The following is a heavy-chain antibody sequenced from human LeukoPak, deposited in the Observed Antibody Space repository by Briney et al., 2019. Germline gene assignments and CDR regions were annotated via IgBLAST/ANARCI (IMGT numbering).Heavy chain of an antibody. CDR3: ARAQPHYYDSSGYRNWFDP. J-gene: IGHJ5*02. Sequence: SETLSLTCAVYGGSFSGYYWSWIRQAPGKGLEWIGEINHSGSTNYNPSLKSRVTISVDTSKNQFSLKLSSVTAADTAVYYCARAQPHYYDSSGYRNWFDPWGQGTLVTASS. CDR2: INHSGST. CDR1: GGSFSGYY. V-gene: IGHV4-34*01. D-gene: IGHD3-22*01.